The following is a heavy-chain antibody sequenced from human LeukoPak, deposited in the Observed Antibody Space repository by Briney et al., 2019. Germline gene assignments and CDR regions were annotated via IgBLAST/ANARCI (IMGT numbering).Heavy chain of an antibody. CDR1: GFTFSSYW. J-gene: IGHJ4*02. D-gene: IGHD4-17*01. CDR3: ARASPNTVTTLQYFDY. V-gene: IGHV3-7*01. CDR2: IKQDGSEK. Sequence: PGGSLRLSCAASGFTFSSYWMSWVRQAPGKGLEWVANIKQDGSEKYYVDSVKGRFTIFRDNAKNSLYLQMNSLRAEDTAVYYCARASPNTVTTLQYFDYWGQGTLVTVSS.